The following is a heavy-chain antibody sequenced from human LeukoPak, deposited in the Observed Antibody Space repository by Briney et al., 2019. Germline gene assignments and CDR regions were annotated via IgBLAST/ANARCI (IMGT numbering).Heavy chain of an antibody. CDR2: INHSGST. CDR1: GGSFSGYY. J-gene: IGHJ4*02. CDR3: ARGRSDYLRYYFDH. Sequence: SETLSLTCAVYGGSFSGYYWSWIRQPPGKGLEWIGEINHSGSTNYIPSLKSRVTISVDTSKNRFSLKLSSVTAADTAVYYCARGRSDYLRYYFDHWGQGTLVTVSS. D-gene: IGHD3-22*01. V-gene: IGHV4-34*01.